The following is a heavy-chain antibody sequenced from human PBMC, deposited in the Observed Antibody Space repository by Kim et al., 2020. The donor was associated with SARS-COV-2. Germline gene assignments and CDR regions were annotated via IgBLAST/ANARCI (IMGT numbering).Heavy chain of an antibody. V-gene: IGHV4-4*02. CDR1: GGSISSSNW. CDR3: ARDLRDVREGYNYRYYYYYGMDV. Sequence: SETLSLTCAVSGGSISSSNWWSWVRQPPGKGLEWIGEIYHSGSTNYNPSLKSRVTISVDKSKNQFSLKLSSVTAADTAVYYCARDLRDVREGYNYRYYYYYGMDVWGQGTTVTVSS. CDR2: IYHSGST. D-gene: IGHD5-12*01. J-gene: IGHJ6*02.